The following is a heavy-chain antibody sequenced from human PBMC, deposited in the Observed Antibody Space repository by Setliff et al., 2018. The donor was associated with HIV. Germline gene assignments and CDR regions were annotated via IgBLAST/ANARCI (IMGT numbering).Heavy chain of an antibody. D-gene: IGHD3-9*01. Sequence: NWIRQPAGKGLEWIGRVKSKSDGGTTSYAAPVKDRFTVSRDDSRNTLYLQMNNLKTEDTATYFCAGHYYDPLTGYYVWFFDVWGRGTLVTVSS. CDR2: VKSKSDGGTT. V-gene: IGHV3-15*05. CDR3: AGHYYDPLTGYYVWFFDV. J-gene: IGHJ2*01.